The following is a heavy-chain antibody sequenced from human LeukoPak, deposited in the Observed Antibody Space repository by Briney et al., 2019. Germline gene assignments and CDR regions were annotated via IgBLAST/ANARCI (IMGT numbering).Heavy chain of an antibody. CDR2: ISYDGSNK. Sequence: GRSLRLSCAASGFTFSSYAMHWVRQAPGKGLEWVAVISYDGSNKYYADSVKGRFTISRDNSKNTLYLQMNSLRAEDTAVYYCAKSVYGDPHGVAFDIWGQGTMVTVSS. V-gene: IGHV3-30-3*02. J-gene: IGHJ3*02. D-gene: IGHD4-17*01. CDR3: AKSVYGDPHGVAFDI. CDR1: GFTFSSYA.